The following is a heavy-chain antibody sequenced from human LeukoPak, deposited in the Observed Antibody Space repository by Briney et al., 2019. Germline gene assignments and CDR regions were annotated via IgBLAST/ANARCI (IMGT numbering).Heavy chain of an antibody. Sequence: PSETLSLTCAVYGGSFSGYYWSWIRQPPGKGLEWIGEINHSGSTNYNPSLKSRVTISVDTSKNQFSLKLSSVTAADTAVYYCARHSPRGFWSGLPDYWGQGTLVTVSS. V-gene: IGHV4-34*01. CDR2: INHSGST. CDR3: ARHSPRGFWSGLPDY. D-gene: IGHD3-3*01. J-gene: IGHJ4*02. CDR1: GGSFSGYY.